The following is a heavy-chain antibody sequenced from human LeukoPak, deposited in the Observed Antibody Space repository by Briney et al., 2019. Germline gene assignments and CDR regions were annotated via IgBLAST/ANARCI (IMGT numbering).Heavy chain of an antibody. Sequence: GGSLRLSCAASGFTFSSYWMSWVRQAPGKGLEWVANIKQDGSEKYYVDSVKGRFTISRDNAKNSLYLQMNSLRAEDTAVYYCAREGEEGFSSSSSWYNPQPFGYWGQGTPVTVSP. CDR2: IKQDGSEK. V-gene: IGHV3-7*03. CDR1: GFTFSSYW. J-gene: IGHJ4*02. D-gene: IGHD6-13*01. CDR3: AREGEEGFSSSSSWYNPQPFGY.